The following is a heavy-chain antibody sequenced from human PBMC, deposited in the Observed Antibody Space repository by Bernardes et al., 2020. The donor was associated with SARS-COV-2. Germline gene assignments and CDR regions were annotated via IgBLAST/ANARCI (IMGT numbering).Heavy chain of an antibody. Sequence: ETLSLTCAVYGGSFSGYFWNWIRQPPGRGLEWIGGINHSGSTFYNPSLKSRVTFSVDTTKNQFSLKLSSVTAADTAIYYCARGRTPMVRGIVKGASKYFDFWGRGTQVTVSS. CDR3: ARGRTPMVRGIVKGASKYFDF. V-gene: IGHV4-34*01. CDR1: GGSFSGYF. J-gene: IGHJ2*01. CDR2: INHSGST. D-gene: IGHD3-10*01.